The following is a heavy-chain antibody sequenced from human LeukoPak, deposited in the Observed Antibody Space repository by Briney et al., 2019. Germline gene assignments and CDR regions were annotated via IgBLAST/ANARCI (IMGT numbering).Heavy chain of an antibody. D-gene: IGHD4-17*01. CDR2: IYYSGST. Sequence: SETLSLTRTVSVGSLSSYYWSWIRQPPGKGLEWVGYIYYSGSTNYNPSLKRPVTISVDTSKNQVSLKLSSVTAADTAVYYCARSPRDDYGDLASQHWRQGPLVTVSS. CDR1: VGSLSSYY. V-gene: IGHV4-59*01. CDR3: ARSPRDDYGDLASQH. J-gene: IGHJ1*01.